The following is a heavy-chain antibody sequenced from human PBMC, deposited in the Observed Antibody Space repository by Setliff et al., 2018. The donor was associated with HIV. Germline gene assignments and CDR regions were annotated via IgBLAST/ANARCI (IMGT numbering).Heavy chain of an antibody. V-gene: IGHV1-46*01. CDR3: ARDKKGNYDSSGYFYSDAFDI. CDR2: LNPSGGST. J-gene: IGHJ3*02. CDR1: GYTFINYY. D-gene: IGHD3-22*01. Sequence: GASVKVSCKASGYTFINYYIHWVRQVPGQGLEWMGILNPSGGSTTYALKFQGRVTMTSDTSTSTVYMELSSLRSEDTAIYYCARDKKGNYDSSGYFYSDAFDIWGQGTMVTVSS.